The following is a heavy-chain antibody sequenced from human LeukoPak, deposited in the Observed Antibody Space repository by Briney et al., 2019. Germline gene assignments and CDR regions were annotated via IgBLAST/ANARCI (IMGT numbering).Heavy chain of an antibody. Sequence: GGSLRLPCAASGFTFDDYAMHWVRQVPGKGLEWVSLISGDGINTYYADSVKGRFTISRDNSKNSLYLQMNSLRTEDTALYYCAKAPSRLEIWFDPWGQGTLVTVSS. D-gene: IGHD5-24*01. CDR3: AKAPSRLEIWFDP. J-gene: IGHJ5*02. V-gene: IGHV3-43*02. CDR1: GFTFDDYA. CDR2: ISGDGINT.